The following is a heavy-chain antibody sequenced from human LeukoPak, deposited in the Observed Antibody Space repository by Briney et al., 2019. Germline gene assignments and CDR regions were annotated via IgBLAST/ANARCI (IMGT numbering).Heavy chain of an antibody. D-gene: IGHD4-17*01. CDR2: IKTKTDGGTT. CDR3: AKEHAGDYLGAFDI. V-gene: IGHV3-15*01. Sequence: GGSLRLSCAASGFTFSNAWMTWVRQAPGKGLEWVGRIKTKTDGGTTDYAAPVKGRFTISRDDSKNRLYLQMNSLRAEDTAVYYCAKEHAGDYLGAFDIWGQGTVVTVSS. CDR1: GFTFSNAW. J-gene: IGHJ3*02.